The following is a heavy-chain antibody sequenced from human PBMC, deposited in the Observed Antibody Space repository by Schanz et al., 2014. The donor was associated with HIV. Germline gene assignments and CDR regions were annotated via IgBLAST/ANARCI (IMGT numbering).Heavy chain of an antibody. Sequence: QVQLVQSGAEVMKPGASVKVSCKASGYTFTSYDINWVRQAPGQGLEWMGWMNPNRGNAGFAQNFQGRVTLTRDTSITTAYMELTSLRPEDTAVYYCARGDILTGLYPYYFDSWGQGTLVTVSS. CDR1: GYTFTSYD. J-gene: IGHJ4*02. CDR3: ARGDILTGLYPYYFDS. D-gene: IGHD3-9*01. V-gene: IGHV1-8*01. CDR2: MNPNRGNA.